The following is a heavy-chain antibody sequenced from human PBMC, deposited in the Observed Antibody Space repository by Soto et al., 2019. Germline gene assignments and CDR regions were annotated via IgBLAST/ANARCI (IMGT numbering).Heavy chain of an antibody. J-gene: IGHJ4*02. V-gene: IGHV4-28*03. CDR1: GYSISSSNW. Sequence: PSETLSLTCAVSGYSISSSNWWGWIRQPPGKGLEWIGYIYYSGTTYYNPSLKSRVTMSVDTSKNQFSLKLTSVTAVDTAVYYCARDALTGYYYEKWGRGTLVTVSS. CDR2: IYYSGTT. D-gene: IGHD3-22*01. CDR3: ARDALTGYYYEK.